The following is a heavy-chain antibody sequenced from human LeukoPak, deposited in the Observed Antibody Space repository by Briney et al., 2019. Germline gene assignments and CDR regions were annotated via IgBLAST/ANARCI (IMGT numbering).Heavy chain of an antibody. CDR1: GYTFTGYY. J-gene: IGHJ5*02. Sequence: ASVKVSCKASGYTFTGYYMHWVRQAPGQWLEWMGWINPNSGGTNYAQKFQGRVTMTRDTSISTAYMELSRLRSDDTAVYYCAREPRRGHWFDPWGQGTLVTVPS. CDR3: AREPRRGHWFDP. V-gene: IGHV1-2*02. CDR2: INPNSGGT.